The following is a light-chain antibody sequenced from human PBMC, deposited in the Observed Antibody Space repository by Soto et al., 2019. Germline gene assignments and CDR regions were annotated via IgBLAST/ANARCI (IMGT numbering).Light chain of an antibody. V-gene: IGKV3-15*01. CDR3: QQYNIWPWT. CDR2: GAS. J-gene: IGKJ1*01. CDR1: QSISSD. Sequence: EIVLTPSPGTLSLSTGETATLSCRASQSISSDSAWYQQKPGQAPRLLIYGASTRATGIPARFSGSGSGTEFTLTISSLQSEDFAVYYCQQYNIWPWTFGQGTKVDI.